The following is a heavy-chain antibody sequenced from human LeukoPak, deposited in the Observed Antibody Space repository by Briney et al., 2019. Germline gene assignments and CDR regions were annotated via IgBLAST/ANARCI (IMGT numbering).Heavy chain of an antibody. D-gene: IGHD6-19*01. Sequence: LPGGSLRLSCAASGFSFSTYAMHWVRQAPGKGLQWLCVIGGRGGGADYADSVKGRFIISRDNSKNTLYLQMNSLRAEDTAVYYCANVYGYSSGWYGGEDYYFDYWGQGTLVTVSS. CDR1: GFSFSTYA. CDR2: IGGRGGGA. J-gene: IGHJ4*02. CDR3: ANVYGYSSGWYGGEDYYFDY. V-gene: IGHV3-23*01.